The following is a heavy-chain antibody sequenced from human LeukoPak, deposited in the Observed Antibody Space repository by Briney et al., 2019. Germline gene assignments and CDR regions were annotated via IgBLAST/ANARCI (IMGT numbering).Heavy chain of an antibody. D-gene: IGHD3-22*01. J-gene: IGHJ5*02. CDR1: GFTFSSYG. Sequence: PGGSLRLSCAASGFTFSSYGMHWVRQAPGKGLEWVAVISYDGSNKYYADSVKGRFTISRDNSKNTLYLQMNSLRAEDTAVYYCAKDTAHYYYDSSGPRFDPWGQGTLVTVSS. V-gene: IGHV3-30*18. CDR3: AKDTAHYYYDSSGPRFDP. CDR2: ISYDGSNK.